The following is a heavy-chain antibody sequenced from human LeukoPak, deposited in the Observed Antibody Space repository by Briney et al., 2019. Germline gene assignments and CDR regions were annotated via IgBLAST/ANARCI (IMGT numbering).Heavy chain of an antibody. Sequence: ASVKVSCKASGYTFTSYDINWVRQATGQGLEWMGWMNPNSGNTGYAQKFQGRVTMTRNTSISTAYMELSSLRSEDTAVYYCAREGSGWNEEQNWGQGTLFTVSS. CDR1: GYTFTSYD. D-gene: IGHD6-19*01. J-gene: IGHJ4*02. V-gene: IGHV1-8*01. CDR2: MNPNSGNT. CDR3: AREGSGWNEEQN.